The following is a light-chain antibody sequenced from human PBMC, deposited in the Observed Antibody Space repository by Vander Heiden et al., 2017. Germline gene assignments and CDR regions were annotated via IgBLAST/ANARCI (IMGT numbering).Light chain of an antibody. CDR1: SSDIGAGYD. Sequence: QSVLTQPPSVSGAPGQRVTISCTGSSSDIGAGYDVHWYQQFPGRAPNLLIYDTIKRPSGVPDRFSGSKSGTSASLAITGLQAEDEADYYCQSFDNRLSGSVVFGGGTKLTVL. CDR3: QSFDNRLSGSVV. CDR2: DTI. V-gene: IGLV1-40*01. J-gene: IGLJ2*01.